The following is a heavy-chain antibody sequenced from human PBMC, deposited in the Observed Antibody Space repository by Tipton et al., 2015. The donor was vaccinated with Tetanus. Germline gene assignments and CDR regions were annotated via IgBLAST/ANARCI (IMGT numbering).Heavy chain of an antibody. CDR1: GDTFSNYA. CDR2: IIPIFGTP. D-gene: IGHD1-26*01. V-gene: IGHV1-69*06. Sequence: QSGAEVKKPGSSVKVSCKASGDTFSNYAISWVRQAPGQGLERMGGIIPIFGTPYYAQNFQGRVSIAADTSTNTAYMNLYSLTSDDTAIYYCARDHDLGAPLDYWGQGTLVTVSS. J-gene: IGHJ4*02. CDR3: ARDHDLGAPLDY.